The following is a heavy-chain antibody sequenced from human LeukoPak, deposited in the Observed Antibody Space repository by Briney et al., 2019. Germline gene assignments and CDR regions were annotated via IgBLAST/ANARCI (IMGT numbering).Heavy chain of an antibody. D-gene: IGHD3-10*01. CDR3: ARGSRGNYYCNYMDV. CDR1: GASFRTNF. Sequence: SETLSLTCSVSGASFRTNFWSWLRQPPRRGLGWIGCIYCSGNTYYNPSLKSRVTISVDTSKSQFSLNLSSVTAAHTAVYYCARGSRGNYYCNYMDVWGKGTTVTVSS. J-gene: IGHJ6*03. V-gene: IGHV4-59*05. CDR2: IYCSGNT.